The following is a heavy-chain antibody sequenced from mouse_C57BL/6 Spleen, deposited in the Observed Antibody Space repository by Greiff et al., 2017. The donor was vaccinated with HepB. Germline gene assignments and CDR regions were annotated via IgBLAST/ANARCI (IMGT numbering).Heavy chain of an antibody. V-gene: IGHV1-82*01. CDR3: ARDPLYDYDGNCYIDF. Sequence: QVQLQQSGPELVKPGASVKISCKASGYAFSSSWMNWVKQRPGKGLEWIGRIYPGDGDTNYNGKFKGKATLTADKSSSTAYMQLSSLTSEDSAVYFCARDPLYDYDGNCYIDFWGKGTTVTVSS. CDR2: IYPGDGDT. CDR1: GYAFSSSW. D-gene: IGHD2-4*01. J-gene: IGHJ1*03.